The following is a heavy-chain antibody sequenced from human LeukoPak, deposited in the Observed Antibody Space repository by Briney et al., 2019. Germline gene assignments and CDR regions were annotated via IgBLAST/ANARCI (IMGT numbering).Heavy chain of an antibody. J-gene: IGHJ6*03. CDR1: GGSISSYY. D-gene: IGHD6-13*01. CDR2: IYYSGST. CDR3: ARDSSSWAGHYYYMDV. Sequence: SETLSLTCTVSGGSISSYYWSWIRQPAGKGLEWIGYIYYSGSTNYNPSLKSRVTISVDTSKNQFSLKLSSVTAADTAVYYCARDSSSWAGHYYYMDVWGKGTTVTVSS. V-gene: IGHV4-59*01.